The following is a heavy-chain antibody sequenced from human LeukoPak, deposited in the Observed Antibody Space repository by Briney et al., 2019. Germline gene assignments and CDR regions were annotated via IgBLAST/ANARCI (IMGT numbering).Heavy chain of an antibody. Sequence: ASVKVSCKASGYTFTSYGISWVRQAPGQGLEWMGWISAYNGNTNYAQKLQGRVTMTTDTSTSTAYMELRSLRSGDTAVYYCARDSDGSGSYELSWFDPWGQGTLVTVSS. D-gene: IGHD3-10*01. CDR3: ARDSDGSGSYELSWFDP. J-gene: IGHJ5*02. CDR2: ISAYNGNT. CDR1: GYTFTSYG. V-gene: IGHV1-18*01.